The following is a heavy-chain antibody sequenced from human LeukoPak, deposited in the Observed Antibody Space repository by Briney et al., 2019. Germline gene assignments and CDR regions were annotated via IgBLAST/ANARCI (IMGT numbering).Heavy chain of an antibody. J-gene: IGHJ2*01. CDR1: GGSISRYY. CDR3: ARTPLIAAAASYWYFDL. CDR2: IYYSGST. Sequence: SETLSLTCTVSGGSISRYYWSWIRQPPGKGLEWIGYIYYSGSTNYNPSLKSRVTISVDTSKNQFSLKLSSVTAADTAVYYCARTPLIAAAASYWYFDLWGRGTLVTVSS. V-gene: IGHV4-59*08. D-gene: IGHD6-13*01.